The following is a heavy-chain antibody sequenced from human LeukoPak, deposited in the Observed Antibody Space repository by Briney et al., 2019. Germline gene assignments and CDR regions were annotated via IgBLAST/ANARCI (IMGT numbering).Heavy chain of an antibody. CDR2: FDPEDGET. V-gene: IGHV1-24*01. CDR3: ATAGPYDSSDDVFRCGH. CDR1: GYTLTELS. D-gene: IGHD3-22*01. J-gene: IGHJ4*02. Sequence: ASVKVSCKVPGYTLTELSMHWVRQAPGKGLEWMGGFDPEDGETIYAQKFQGRVTMTEDTSTDTAYMELSSLRSEDTAVYYCATAGPYDSSDDVFRCGHWGQGTLVTVSS.